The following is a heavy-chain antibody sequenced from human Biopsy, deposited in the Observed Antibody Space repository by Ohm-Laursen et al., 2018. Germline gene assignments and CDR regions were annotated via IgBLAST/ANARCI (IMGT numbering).Heavy chain of an antibody. Sequence: PSAKVSCEPSGYTSAGYYLHWVRQAPGHGLEWMGWINPNSGNANYAQSFQGRLTVTRDTSISTAYMELTSLTFDDTAIYYCARVPAYPSIDGYYGLDLWGQGTTVIVSS. D-gene: IGHD3-9*01. CDR1: GYTSAGYY. J-gene: IGHJ6*02. CDR3: ARVPAYPSIDGYYGLDL. V-gene: IGHV1-2*02. CDR2: INPNSGNA.